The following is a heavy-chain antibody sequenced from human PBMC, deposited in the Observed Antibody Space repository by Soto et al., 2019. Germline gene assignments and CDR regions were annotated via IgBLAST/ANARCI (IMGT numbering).Heavy chain of an antibody. Sequence: QVQLVESGGGVVQPGRSLTLSCAASGFIFNNYAMHWVRQAPGKGLEWVTVISYDGSNKYYADSVKGRFTISRDNSRNTXYLQINSLRAEDTAVYYCASTYYDILTTYRSAFDIWGQGTMVTVSS. CDR2: ISYDGSNK. J-gene: IGHJ3*02. V-gene: IGHV3-30-3*01. D-gene: IGHD3-9*01. CDR1: GFIFNNYA. CDR3: ASTYYDILTTYRSAFDI.